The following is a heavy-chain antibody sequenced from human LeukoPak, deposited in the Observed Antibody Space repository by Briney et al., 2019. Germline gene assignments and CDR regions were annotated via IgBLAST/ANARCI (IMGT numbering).Heavy chain of an antibody. CDR3: ARDRVTMVRGVIISSGYYMDV. Sequence: ASVKVSCKASGYTFTSYGISWVRQAPGQGLEWMGWISAYNGNTNYAQTLQGRVTMTRDRSTSTVYMELSSLRSEDTAVYYCARDRVTMVRGVIISSGYYMDVWGKGTTVTVSS. V-gene: IGHV1-18*01. D-gene: IGHD3-10*01. CDR1: GYTFTSYG. CDR2: ISAYNGNT. J-gene: IGHJ6*03.